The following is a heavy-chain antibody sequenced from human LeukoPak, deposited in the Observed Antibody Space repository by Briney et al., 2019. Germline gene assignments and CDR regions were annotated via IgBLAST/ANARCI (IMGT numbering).Heavy chain of an antibody. CDR1: GGSISSYY. CDR3: ARSYCSGGSCYRD. D-gene: IGHD2-15*01. J-gene: IGHJ4*02. V-gene: IGHV4-59*01. Sequence: SETPSLTCTVSGGSISSYYWSWIRQPPGKGLEWIGYIYYSGSTNYNSSLKSRVTISVDTSKNQFSLKLSSVTAADTAVYYCARSYCSGGSCYRDWGQGTLVTVSS. CDR2: IYYSGST.